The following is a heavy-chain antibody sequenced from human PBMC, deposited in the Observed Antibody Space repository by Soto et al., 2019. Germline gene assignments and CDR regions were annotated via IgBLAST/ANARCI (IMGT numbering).Heavy chain of an antibody. CDR3: TRIYCTNTSCFINGMDV. D-gene: IGHD2-2*01. CDR2: ISHSGDT. V-gene: IGHV4-38-2*01. CDR1: CYVITNGYH. Sequence: TETLSLTCAVSCYVITNGYHWGWIRQPPGKELEWIGTISHSGDTYYNPSLTSRVTISIDTANNHLSLILSSVTAADTATYYCTRIYCTNTSCFINGMDVWGKGTPVT. J-gene: IGHJ6*04.